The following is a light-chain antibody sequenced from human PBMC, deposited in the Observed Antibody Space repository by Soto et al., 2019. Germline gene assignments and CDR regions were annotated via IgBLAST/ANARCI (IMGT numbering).Light chain of an antibody. CDR2: STS. Sequence: QTVVTQEPSLTVSPGGTVTLTCASTTGAVTSVYYANWFQQKPGQAPRALIYSTSNKYSWTPARFSGSLLGGKAALTLSGVQPEDEAEYFCLLYCGGPHLFGGGTKLTVL. V-gene: IGLV7-43*01. CDR1: TGAVTSVYY. J-gene: IGLJ2*01. CDR3: LLYCGGPHL.